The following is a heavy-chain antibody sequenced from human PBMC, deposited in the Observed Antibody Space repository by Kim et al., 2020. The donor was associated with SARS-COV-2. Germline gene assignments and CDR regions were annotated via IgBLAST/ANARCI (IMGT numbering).Heavy chain of an antibody. D-gene: IGHD7-27*01. CDR2: SNK. J-gene: IGHJ5*02. CDR3: ARVPDPNSA. V-gene: IGHV3-30*01. Sequence: SNKYYADSVKGRFTISRDNSKNTLYLQMNSLRAEDTAVYYCARVPDPNSAWGQGTLVTVSS.